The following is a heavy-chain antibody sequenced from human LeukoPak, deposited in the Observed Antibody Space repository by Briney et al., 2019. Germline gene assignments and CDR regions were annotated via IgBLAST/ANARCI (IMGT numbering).Heavy chain of an antibody. CDR1: GGSISSYY. CDR3: ASFITIFGVVIGYYFDY. D-gene: IGHD3-3*01. Sequence: SETLSLTCTVSGGSISSYYWSWIRQPPGKGLEWIGYIYYSGSTNYNPSLKSRVTISVDTSKNQFSLKLSSVTAADTAVYYCASFITIFGVVIGYYFDYWGQGTLVTVSS. J-gene: IGHJ4*02. CDR2: IYYSGST. V-gene: IGHV4-59*12.